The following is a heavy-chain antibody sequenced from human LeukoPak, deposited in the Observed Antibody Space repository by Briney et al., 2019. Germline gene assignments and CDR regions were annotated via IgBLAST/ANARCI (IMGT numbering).Heavy chain of an antibody. CDR2: ISGGTT. J-gene: IGHJ4*02. Sequence: GGSLRLSCTATGLTYGDYLMSLFREAPGNGLEWIGFISGGTTEYAASVKGRFTISRDDSTSIAYLQMNSLTTEDTAVYYCSRGSGWLSVYWGQGTLVTVSS. V-gene: IGHV3-49*03. D-gene: IGHD6-19*01. CDR1: GLTYGDYL. CDR3: SRGSGWLSVY.